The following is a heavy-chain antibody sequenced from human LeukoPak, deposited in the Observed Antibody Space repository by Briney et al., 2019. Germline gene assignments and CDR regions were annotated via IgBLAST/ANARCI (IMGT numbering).Heavy chain of an antibody. J-gene: IGHJ4*02. V-gene: IGHV3-30*18. D-gene: IGHD1-26*01. CDR2: ISYDGSNK. CDR3: AKGSGSLHY. Sequence: GGSLRLSCAASGFTFSSYGMHWVRQAPGKGLEWVAVISYDGSNKYYADSVKGRFTISRDNSKNTLYLQMNSLRAEDTAVYYCAKGSGSLHYWGQGTLVTVSS. CDR1: GFTFSSYG.